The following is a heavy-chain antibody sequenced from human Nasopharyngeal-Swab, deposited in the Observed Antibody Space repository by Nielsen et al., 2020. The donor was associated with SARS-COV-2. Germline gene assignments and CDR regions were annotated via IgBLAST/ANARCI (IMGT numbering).Heavy chain of an antibody. CDR1: GFTVSSNY. CDR2: IYSGGST. D-gene: IGHD4-23*01. CDR3: ARVSPVANFDY. V-gene: IGHV3-66*01. J-gene: IGHJ4*02. Sequence: GGSLRLSCAASGFTVSSNYMSWVRQAPGKGLEWVSVIYSGGSTYYADSVKGRFTISSDNSKNTLYLQMNSLRAEDTAVYYCARVSPVANFDYWGQGTLVTVSS.